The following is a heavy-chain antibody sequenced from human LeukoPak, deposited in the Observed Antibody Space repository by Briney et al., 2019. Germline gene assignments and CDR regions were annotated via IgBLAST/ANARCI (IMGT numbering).Heavy chain of an antibody. CDR1: GFTFSRAW. J-gene: IGHJ5*02. V-gene: IGHV3-15*01. CDR3: TTVFDTTGSS. CDR2: IKSKTDGGTT. Sequence: PGGSLRLSCVASGFTFSRAWMSWVRQAPGKGLEWVGRIKSKTDGGTTDYAAPVRGRFSISRDDSKNTLYLQLNSLKTEDTGFHYCTTVFDTTGSSWGQGTLVTVSS. D-gene: IGHD2/OR15-2a*01.